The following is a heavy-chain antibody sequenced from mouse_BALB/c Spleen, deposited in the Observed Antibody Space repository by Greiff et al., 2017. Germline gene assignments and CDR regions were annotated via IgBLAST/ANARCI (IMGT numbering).Heavy chain of an antibody. CDR3: ARGGDGKGDYWYFDV. CDR2: ISSGSSTI. V-gene: IGHV5-17*02. D-gene: IGHD2-1*01. Sequence: EVKLVESGGGLVQPGGSRKLSCAASGFTFSSFGMHWVRQAPEKGLEWVAYISSGSSTIYYADTVKGRFTISRDNPKNTLFLQMTSLRSEDTAMYYCARGGDGKGDYWYFDVWGAGTTVTVSS. J-gene: IGHJ1*01. CDR1: GFTFSSFG.